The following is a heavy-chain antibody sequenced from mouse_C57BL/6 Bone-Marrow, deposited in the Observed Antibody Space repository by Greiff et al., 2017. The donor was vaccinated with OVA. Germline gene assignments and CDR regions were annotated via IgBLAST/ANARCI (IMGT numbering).Heavy chain of an antibody. CDR3: ARCDYDGSSY. CDR1: GYAFSSYW. Sequence: VMLVESGAELVKPGASVKISCKASGYAFSSYWMNWVKQRPGKGLEWIGQIYPGDGDTNYNGKFKGKATLTADKSSSTAYMQLSSLTSEDSAVYFCARCDYDGSSYWGQGTTLTVSS. V-gene: IGHV1-80*01. CDR2: IYPGDGDT. D-gene: IGHD1-1*01. J-gene: IGHJ2*01.